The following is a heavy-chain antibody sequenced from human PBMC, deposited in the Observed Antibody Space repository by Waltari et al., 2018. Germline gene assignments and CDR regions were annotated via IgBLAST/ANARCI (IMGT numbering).Heavy chain of an antibody. D-gene: IGHD4-17*01. V-gene: IGHV3-21*03. CDR3: ARALTTPNDF. CDR1: GFAVPTFG. CDR2: STDGGAYL. J-gene: IGHJ4*02. Sequence: EVQLVESGGGLVKPGGSLRLPCAASGFAVPTFGLSWVRQAPGKGLEWVSSSTDGGAYLYYADSVRGRFTVSIDNAKNSLHLQMNNLRAEDTAVYYCARALTTPNDFWGQGTLVTVSS.